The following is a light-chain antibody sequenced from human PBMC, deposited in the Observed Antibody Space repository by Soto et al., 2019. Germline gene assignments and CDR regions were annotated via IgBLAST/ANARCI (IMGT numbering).Light chain of an antibody. Sequence: VLTQSPGTLSLSPGERATLSCRASQSVSSSYLAWYQQKPGQAPRLLIYGASSRATGIPDRFSGSGSGTDFTLTISRLEPEDFAVYYCQQYGSSPGTFGHRSKVDI. CDR3: QQYGSSPGT. V-gene: IGKV3-20*01. CDR1: QSVSSSY. CDR2: GAS. J-gene: IGKJ1*01.